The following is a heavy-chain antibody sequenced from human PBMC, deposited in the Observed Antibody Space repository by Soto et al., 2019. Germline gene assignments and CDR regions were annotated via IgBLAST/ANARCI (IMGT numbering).Heavy chain of an antibody. CDR3: AKDGNRETTAAPNWFDP. CDR2: ISWDGGST. D-gene: IGHD4-17*01. CDR1: GFTFDDYT. V-gene: IGHV3-43*01. Sequence: EVQLVESGGVVVQPGGSLRLSCAASGFTFDDYTMHWVRQAPGKGLEWVSLISWDGGSTYYADSVKGRFTISRDNSKNSLYLQMNSLRTEDTALYYCAKDGNRETTAAPNWFDPWGQGTLVTVSS. J-gene: IGHJ5*02.